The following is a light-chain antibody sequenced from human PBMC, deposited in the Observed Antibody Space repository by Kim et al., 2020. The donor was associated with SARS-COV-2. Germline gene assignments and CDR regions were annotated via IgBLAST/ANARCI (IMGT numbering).Light chain of an antibody. J-gene: IGKJ2*01. CDR2: GVS. V-gene: IGKV3-20*01. CDR3: QHYGGSYI. CDR1: QSIKTKY. Sequence: EIVLTQSPGTLSLAPGERATLSCRASQSIKTKYLAWYQQKSGQAPRLLIYGVSTRSTGIPDRFSGSGSGTDFTLTISRLEAEDFAMDYYQHYGGSYIFGQGTKLEI.